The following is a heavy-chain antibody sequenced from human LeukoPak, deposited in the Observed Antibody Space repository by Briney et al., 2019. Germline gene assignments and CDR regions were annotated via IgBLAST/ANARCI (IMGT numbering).Heavy chain of an antibody. V-gene: IGHV3-21*01. J-gene: IGHJ4*02. D-gene: IGHD1-7*01. CDR2: ISSSSTYT. CDR1: GFTFSTYT. Sequence: GGSLRLSCAASGFTFSTYTMNWVRQAPGKGLEWVSSISSSSTYTYYADSVKGRFTISRDNAKNSLYLHLNSLRPEDTAVYYCARDEGTTEYYFDYWSQGTLVTVSS. CDR3: ARDEGTTEYYFDY.